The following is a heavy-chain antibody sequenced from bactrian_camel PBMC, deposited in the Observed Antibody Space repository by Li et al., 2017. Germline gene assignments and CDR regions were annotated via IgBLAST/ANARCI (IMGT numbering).Heavy chain of an antibody. D-gene: IGHD3*01. Sequence: VQLVESGGGSVQPGGSLRLSCEGSGNRYAMLCMAWFRQAPGKEREVVASIHGVGTTYYADFVKGRFTISQDNAKKTIYLQMNSLKPEDTAMYFCATDQRPGTCTYCTGGGCYSERGYHDWGQGTQVTVS. J-gene: IGHJ4*01. CDR3: ATDQRPGTCTYCTGGGCYSERGYHD. V-gene: IGHV3S53*01. CDR1: GNRYAMLC. CDR2: IHGVGTT.